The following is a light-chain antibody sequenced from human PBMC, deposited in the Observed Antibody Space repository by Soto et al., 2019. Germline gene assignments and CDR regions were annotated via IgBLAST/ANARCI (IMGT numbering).Light chain of an antibody. V-gene: IGLV2-8*01. CDR1: SSDVGGYNY. CDR3: SSYAGSSNV. J-gene: IGLJ1*01. CDR2: EVN. Sequence: QSALAQPPSASGSPVQSVAISCTGTSSDVGGYNYVSWYQQHPGKAPKLMIYEVNKRPSGVPDRFSGSKSGNTASLTVSGLQAEDEGDYYCSSYAGSSNVFGTGTKVTVL.